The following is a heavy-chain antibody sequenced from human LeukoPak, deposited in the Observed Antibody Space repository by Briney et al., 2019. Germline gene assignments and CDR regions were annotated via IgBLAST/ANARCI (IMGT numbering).Heavy chain of an antibody. CDR2: INHSGST. D-gene: IGHD2-2*01. Sequence: SETLSLTCAVYGGSFSGYYWSWIRQPPGKGLEWIGEINHSGSTNYNPSLKSRVTISVDTSKNQFSLKLSSVTAADTAVYYCARATDIVVVPAAMGIDYWGQGTLVTVS. J-gene: IGHJ4*02. CDR1: GGSFSGYY. CDR3: ARATDIVVVPAAMGIDY. V-gene: IGHV4-34*01.